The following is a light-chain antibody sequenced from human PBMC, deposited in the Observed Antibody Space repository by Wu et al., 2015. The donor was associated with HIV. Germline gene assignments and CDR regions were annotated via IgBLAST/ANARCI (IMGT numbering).Light chain of an antibody. CDR1: QSVTDNY. Sequence: EIVLTQSPGTLSLSPGERATLSCRASQSVTDNYLAWYQHKPGRAPRLLIYGASTRATGIPNRFSGSGSGTDFTLTISRLEPEDFAVYYCQHYGNSPLYSFGQGTKLEI. J-gene: IGKJ2*03. CDR2: GAS. V-gene: IGKV3-20*01. CDR3: QHYGNSPLYS.